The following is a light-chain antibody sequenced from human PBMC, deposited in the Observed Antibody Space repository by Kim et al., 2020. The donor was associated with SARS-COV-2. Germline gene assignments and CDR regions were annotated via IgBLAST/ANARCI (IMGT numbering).Light chain of an antibody. CDR1: QDIRTY. CDR2: GTS. Sequence: ASIGDRVTITSRARQDIRTYLSWYQQKPGIPPKLLIYGTSTLQPAVPSRFSGSGFGTDFTLTISSLRPEDVATYYCQKYDGAPFTFGPGTKVDIK. CDR3: QKYDGAPFT. V-gene: IGKV1-27*01. J-gene: IGKJ3*01.